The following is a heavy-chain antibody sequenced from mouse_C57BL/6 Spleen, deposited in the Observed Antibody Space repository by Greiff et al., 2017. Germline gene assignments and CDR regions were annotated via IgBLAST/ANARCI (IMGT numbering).Heavy chain of an antibody. Sequence: VQLQQSGTVLARPGASVKMSCKTSGYTFTSYWMHWVKQRPGQGLEWIGAIYPGNSDTSYNQKFKGKAKLTAVTSASTAYMELSSLTNEDSAVYYCTRGVYGNYVYAMDYWGQGTSVTVSS. CDR1: GYTFTSYW. V-gene: IGHV1-5*01. CDR3: TRGVYGNYVYAMDY. D-gene: IGHD2-1*01. CDR2: IYPGNSDT. J-gene: IGHJ4*01.